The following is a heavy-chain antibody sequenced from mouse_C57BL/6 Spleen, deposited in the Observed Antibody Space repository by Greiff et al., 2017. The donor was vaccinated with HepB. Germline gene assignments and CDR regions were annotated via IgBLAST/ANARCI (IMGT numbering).Heavy chain of an antibody. CDR2: IDPSDSYT. J-gene: IGHJ2*01. CDR3: ARVTTVVGDY. V-gene: IGHV1-50*01. Sequence: VKLQQPGAELVKPGASVKLSCKASGYTFTSYWMQWVKQRPGQGLEWIGEIDPSDSYTNYNQKFKGKATLTVDTSSSTAYMQLSSLTSEDSAVYYCARVTTVVGDYWGQGTTLTVSS. CDR1: GYTFTSYW. D-gene: IGHD1-1*01.